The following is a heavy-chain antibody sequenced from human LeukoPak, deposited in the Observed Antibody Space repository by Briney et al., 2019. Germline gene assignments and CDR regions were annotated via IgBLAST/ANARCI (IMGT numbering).Heavy chain of an antibody. D-gene: IGHD3-10*01. CDR2: ISYDGSNK. J-gene: IGHJ6*04. CDR1: GFTFSSYG. CDR3: AKTVSGYCGSGSYRFHYGMDV. Sequence: PGRSLRLSCAASGFTFSSYGMHWVRQAPGKGLEWVAVISYDGSNKYYADSVKGRFTISRDNSKNTLYLQMNSLRAEDTAVYYCAKTVSGYCGSGSYRFHYGMDVWGKGTTVTVSS. V-gene: IGHV3-30*18.